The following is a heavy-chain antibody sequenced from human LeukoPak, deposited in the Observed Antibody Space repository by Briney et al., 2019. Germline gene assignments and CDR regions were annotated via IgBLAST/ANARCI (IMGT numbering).Heavy chain of an antibody. Sequence: GGSLRLSCAASGFSFSDYYMSWIRQAPGKGLEWVSYISSSTSTIYYADSVKGRFTISRDNAKNSLYLQMNSLRVEDTAVYYCARVEGFGGRSYFYYYMDVWGKGTTVTISS. J-gene: IGHJ6*03. CDR1: GFSFSDYY. CDR2: ISSSTSTI. CDR3: ARVEGFGGRSYFYYYMDV. D-gene: IGHD3-10*01. V-gene: IGHV3-11*01.